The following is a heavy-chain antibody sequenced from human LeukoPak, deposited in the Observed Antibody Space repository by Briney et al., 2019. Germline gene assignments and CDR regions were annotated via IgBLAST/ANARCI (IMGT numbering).Heavy chain of an antibody. J-gene: IGHJ4*02. Sequence: GGSLRLSCAASGFTLTNYAMHWVRQPAEEGLEWVSALGTAGDTFYPGSVKGRFSISRDNAKKSLFLQMNSLRVEDTAIYYCARQSTPHGNFDYWGQGTLVTVSS. CDR3: ARQSTPHGNFDY. CDR1: GFTLTNYA. V-gene: IGHV3-13*01. CDR2: LGTAGDT. D-gene: IGHD1-1*01.